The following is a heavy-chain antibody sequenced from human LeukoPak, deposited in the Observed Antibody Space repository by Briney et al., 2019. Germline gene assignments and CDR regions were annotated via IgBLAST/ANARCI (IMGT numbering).Heavy chain of an antibody. Sequence: GESLKISCKGSGYRFTSYWIGWVRQMPGKGLEWMGIIYPGYSDTRYSPSFQGQVTISADKSISTAYLQWSSLKASATAMYYCARLRSSNYYDSSGYYFGDNNWFDPWGQGSLVTVSS. V-gene: IGHV5-51*01. CDR1: GYRFTSYW. CDR3: ARLRSSNYYDSSGYYFGDNNWFDP. CDR2: IYPGYSDT. D-gene: IGHD3-22*01. J-gene: IGHJ5*02.